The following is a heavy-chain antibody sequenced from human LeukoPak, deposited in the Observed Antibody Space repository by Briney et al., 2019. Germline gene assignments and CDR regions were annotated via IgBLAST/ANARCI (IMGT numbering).Heavy chain of an antibody. CDR1: GGTFSSFA. J-gene: IGHJ5*02. Sequence: ASVKVSCKASGGTFSSFAINWVRQAPGQGLEWMGGIIPIYGTTNYAQKFQGRVTITADESTSTAYMELSSLRSEDTAVYYCARGSDSSGPGFDPWGQGTLVTVSS. V-gene: IGHV1-69*13. CDR3: ARGSDSSGPGFDP. CDR2: IIPIYGTT. D-gene: IGHD3-22*01.